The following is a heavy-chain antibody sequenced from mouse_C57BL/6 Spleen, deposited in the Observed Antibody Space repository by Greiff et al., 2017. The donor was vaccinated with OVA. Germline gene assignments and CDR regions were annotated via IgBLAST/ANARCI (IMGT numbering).Heavy chain of an antibody. V-gene: IGHV1-62-2*01. Sequence: QVQLQQSGAELVKPGASVKLSCKASGYTFTEYTIHWVKQRSGQGLEWIGWFYPGSGSIKYNEKFKDKATLTADKSSSTVYMELSRLTSEDSAVYFLCRPAMNCPAAPGSFAYWGQGTLVTVSA. CDR1: GYTFTEYT. D-gene: IGHD6-1*01. CDR2: FYPGSGSI. J-gene: IGHJ3*01. CDR3: CRPAMNCPAAPGSFAY.